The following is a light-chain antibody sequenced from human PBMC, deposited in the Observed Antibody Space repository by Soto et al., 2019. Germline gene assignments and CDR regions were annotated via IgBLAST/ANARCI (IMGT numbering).Light chain of an antibody. Sequence: QAWLGQPPSPAGAPGQSVTISCTGTSSGGGGYNYVSWYQQHPAKAPKLMIYEVSKRPSGVPDRFSGSKSGNTASLTVSGLQAEDEADYYCSSYAGSNNQVFGTGTKVTVL. CDR3: SSYAGSNNQV. CDR1: SSGGGGYNY. V-gene: IGLV2-8*01. CDR2: EVS. J-gene: IGLJ1*01.